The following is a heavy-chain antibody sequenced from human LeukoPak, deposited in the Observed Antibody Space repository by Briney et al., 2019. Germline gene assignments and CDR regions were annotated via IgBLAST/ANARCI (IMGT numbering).Heavy chain of an antibody. J-gene: IGHJ1*01. V-gene: IGHV5-51*01. CDR2: IYPDDSDI. D-gene: IGHD1-14*01. Sequence: GESLKISCRVFGYAFASYWIGWVRQVPGKGLEWMGIIYPDDSDIKYNPSFEGQVAFSADMSINTAYLQWNSLRASDTAMYYCASATAAEYFQHWGQGTLVTVSS. CDR1: GYAFASYW. CDR3: ASATAAEYFQH.